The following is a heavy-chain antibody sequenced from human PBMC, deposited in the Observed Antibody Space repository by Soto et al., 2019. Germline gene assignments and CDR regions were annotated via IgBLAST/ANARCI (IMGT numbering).Heavy chain of an antibody. D-gene: IGHD2-15*01. CDR2: ISGSGGST. J-gene: IGHJ4*02. CDR1: GFTFSSYA. V-gene: IGHV3-23*01. Sequence: GGSLRLSCAASGFTFSSYAMSWVRQAPGKGLEWVSAISGSGGSTYYADSVKGRFTISRDNSKNTLYLQMNSLRAEDTAVYYCAKDIKQGVYCSGGSCYSRSGFDYWGQGTLVTVSS. CDR3: AKDIKQGVYCSGGSCYSRSGFDY.